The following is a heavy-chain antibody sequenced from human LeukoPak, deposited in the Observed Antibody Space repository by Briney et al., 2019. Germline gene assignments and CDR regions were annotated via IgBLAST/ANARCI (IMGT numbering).Heavy chain of an antibody. CDR3: ARGGVEEYYDFWGWAFDI. D-gene: IGHD3-3*01. CDR1: GGSISSGGYY. CDR2: IYHSGST. V-gene: IGHV4-30-2*01. J-gene: IGHJ3*02. Sequence: PSETLSLTCTVSGGSISSGGYYWSWIRQPPGKGLEWIGYIYHSGSTYYNPSLKSRVTISVDTSKNQFSLKLSSVTAADTAVYYCARGGVEEYYDFWGWAFDIWGQGTMVTVSS.